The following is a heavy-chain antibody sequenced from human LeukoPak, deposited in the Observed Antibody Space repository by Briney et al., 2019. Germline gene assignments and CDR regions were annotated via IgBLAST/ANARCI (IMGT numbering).Heavy chain of an antibody. Sequence: SETLSLTCAVSGGSISSSNWWSWVRQPPGKGLEWIGEIYHSGSTNYNPSLKSRVTISVDTSKNQFSLKLSSVTAADTAVYYCAIPSYDFWSGYSRTFDYWGQGTLVTVSS. J-gene: IGHJ4*02. CDR2: IYHSGST. V-gene: IGHV4-4*02. CDR1: GGSISSSNW. CDR3: AIPSYDFWSGYSRTFDY. D-gene: IGHD3-3*01.